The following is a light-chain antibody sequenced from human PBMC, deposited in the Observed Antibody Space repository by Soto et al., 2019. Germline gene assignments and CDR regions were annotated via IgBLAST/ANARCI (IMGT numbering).Light chain of an antibody. V-gene: IGKV3-20*01. J-gene: IGKJ5*01. CDR3: QQYGSSPPIT. CDR1: QNIGSN. Sequence: EIVMTQSPATLSVSPGDRVTLSCRASQNIGSNLAWYQQKPGQAPRLLIYTTYIRPTGIPASFSGSGPGTDFTLTISRLEPEDFAVYYCQQYGSSPPITFGQGTRLEIK. CDR2: TTY.